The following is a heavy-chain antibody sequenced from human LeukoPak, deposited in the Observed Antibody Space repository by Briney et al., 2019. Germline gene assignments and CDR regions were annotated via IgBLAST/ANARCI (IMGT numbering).Heavy chain of an antibody. D-gene: IGHD1-26*01. CDR1: GGSISSYY. Sequence: PSETLSLTCTVSGGSISSYYWSWIRQPPGKGLEWIGYIYYSGSTNYNPSLKSRVTMSVDTSKNQFSLKLSSVTAADTAVYCCARIPLISPGKNWFDPWGQGTLVTVSS. J-gene: IGHJ5*02. CDR2: IYYSGST. CDR3: ARIPLISPGKNWFDP. V-gene: IGHV4-59*01.